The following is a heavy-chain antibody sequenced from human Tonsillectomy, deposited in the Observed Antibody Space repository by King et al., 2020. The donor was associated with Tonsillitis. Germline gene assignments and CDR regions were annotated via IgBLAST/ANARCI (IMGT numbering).Heavy chain of an antibody. CDR2: IYYSGST. V-gene: IGHV4-39*01. D-gene: IGHD3-22*01. J-gene: IGHJ4*02. CDR1: GGSISSSSYY. Sequence: QLQESGPGLVKPSETLSLTCTVSGGSISSSSYYWGWIRQPPGKGLEWIGSIYYSGSTYYNPSLKSRVTMSVDTSNNQFSLKLSSVTAADTAVYYCARGSRLGIYYFDSWGQGPLVTVSS. CDR3: ARGSRLGIYYFDS.